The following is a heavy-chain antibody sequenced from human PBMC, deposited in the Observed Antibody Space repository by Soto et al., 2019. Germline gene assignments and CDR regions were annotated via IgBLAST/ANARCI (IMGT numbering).Heavy chain of an antibody. J-gene: IGHJ2*01. CDR2: ISYDGSNK. CDR3: AKDSGSGYYWYFDL. CDR1: GFTFSSYG. Sequence: QVQLVESGGGVVQPGRSLRLSCAASGFTFSSYGMHWVRQAPGKGLEWVAVISYDGSNKYYADSVKGRFTISRDNSKNTLYLQMNSLRADDTAVYYCAKDSGSGYYWYFDLWGRGTLVTVSS. D-gene: IGHD3-22*01. V-gene: IGHV3-30*18.